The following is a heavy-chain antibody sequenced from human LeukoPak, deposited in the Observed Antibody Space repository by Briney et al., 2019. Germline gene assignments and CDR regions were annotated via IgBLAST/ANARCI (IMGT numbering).Heavy chain of an antibody. CDR3: ARDPGAWFGETYNWFDP. J-gene: IGHJ5*02. CDR2: IWYGGSNK. V-gene: IGHV3-33*01. CDR1: GFTFSSYG. D-gene: IGHD3-10*01. Sequence: PGGSLRLSCAASGFTFSSYGMHWVRQAPGKGLEWVAVIWYGGSNKYYADSVKGRFTISRDNPKNTLYLQMNSLRAEDTAVYYCARDPGAWFGETYNWFDPWGQGTLVTVSS.